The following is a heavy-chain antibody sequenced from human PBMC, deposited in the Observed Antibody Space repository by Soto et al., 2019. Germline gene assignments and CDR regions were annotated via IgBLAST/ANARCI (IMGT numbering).Heavy chain of an antibody. CDR2: IYFGGNT. CDR1: GGSISSTSYY. Sequence: QLQLQESGPGLVKPSETLSLTCTVSGGSISSTSYYWGWIRQTPGKGLEWIGSIYFGGNTYYNPSLKSRVTISVDTSKNQFSLKLSSVTAADTAVYYCAGGNYYYFDYWGQGTLVTVSS. V-gene: IGHV4-39*01. D-gene: IGHD1-7*01. J-gene: IGHJ4*02. CDR3: AGGNYYYFDY.